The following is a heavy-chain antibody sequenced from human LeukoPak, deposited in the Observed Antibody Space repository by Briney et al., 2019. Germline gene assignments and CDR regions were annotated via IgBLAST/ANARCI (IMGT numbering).Heavy chain of an antibody. CDR3: ARIVTIFGVDYYYGMDV. J-gene: IGHJ6*02. CDR1: GGSISSSSYY. D-gene: IGHD3-3*01. CDR2: IYYSGST. Sequence: SETLSLTCTVSGGSISSSSYYWGWIRQPPGKGLEWIGSIYYSGSTYYNPSLKSRVTISVDTSKSQFSLKLSSVTAADTAVYYCARIVTIFGVDYYYGMDVWGQGTTVTVSS. V-gene: IGHV4-39*01.